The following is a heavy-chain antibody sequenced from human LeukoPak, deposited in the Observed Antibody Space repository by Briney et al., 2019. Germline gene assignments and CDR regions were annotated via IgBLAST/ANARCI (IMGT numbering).Heavy chain of an antibody. CDR3: ARGGRGAAAYVANWFDP. J-gene: IGHJ5*02. Sequence: GGSLRLSCAASGFTFSSYDMHWVRQATGKGLEWVSAIGTAGDTYYPGSVKGRFTISRQNAKNSLYLQMNSLRAGDTAVYYCARGGRGAAAYVANWFDPWGQGTLVTVSS. CDR2: IGTAGDT. CDR1: GFTFSSYD. D-gene: IGHD2-2*01. V-gene: IGHV3-13*01.